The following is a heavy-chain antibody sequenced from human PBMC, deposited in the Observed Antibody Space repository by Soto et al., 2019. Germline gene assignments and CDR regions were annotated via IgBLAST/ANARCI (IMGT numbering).Heavy chain of an antibody. Sequence: EVQLVESGGGLVQPGGSLRLSCAASGFTFSGYWMTWVRQAPGKGLEWVVNIKEDGSEKNYVDSVEGRFTISRDNAKNSLYLQMNSLRADDTAVYYCARGGSESDYWGQGTLVTVSS. V-gene: IGHV3-7*01. CDR2: IKEDGSEK. D-gene: IGHD3-16*01. J-gene: IGHJ4*02. CDR1: GFTFSGYW. CDR3: ARGGSESDY.